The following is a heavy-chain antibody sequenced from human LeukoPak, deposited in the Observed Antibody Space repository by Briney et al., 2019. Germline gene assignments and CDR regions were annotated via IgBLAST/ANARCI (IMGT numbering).Heavy chain of an antibody. CDR2: ISYDGSNK. D-gene: IGHD3-22*01. V-gene: IGHV3-30*04. CDR3: ARTRSGNFYDTSGVNDAFDI. Sequence: GGSLRLSCIASGFTFSSYARHWVRQAPGKGLEWVAVISYDGSNKYYADSVKGRFTISRDDSRDTLYLQMHSVRTDDTALYYCARTRSGNFYDTSGVNDAFDIWGRGTMVTASS. CDR1: GFTFSSYA. J-gene: IGHJ3*02.